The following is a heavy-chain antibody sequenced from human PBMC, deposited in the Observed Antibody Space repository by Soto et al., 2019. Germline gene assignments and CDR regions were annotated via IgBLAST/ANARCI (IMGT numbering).Heavy chain of an antibody. CDR1: GYIFTNYW. CDR3: ARHGYCTNGVCSFDY. J-gene: IGHJ4*02. CDR2: IDPSDSYT. Sequence: GESLKISCKGSGYIFTNYWINWVRQMPGKGLESMGRIDPSDSYTNYSPSFQGHVTISVDKSISTAYLQWSSLKASDTAIYYCARHGYCTNGVCSFDYWGQGTLVTVSS. D-gene: IGHD2-8*01. V-gene: IGHV5-10-1*01.